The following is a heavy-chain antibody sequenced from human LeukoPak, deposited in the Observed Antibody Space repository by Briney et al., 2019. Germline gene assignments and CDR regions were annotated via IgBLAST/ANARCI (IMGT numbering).Heavy chain of an antibody. J-gene: IGHJ4*02. D-gene: IGHD4-23*01. V-gene: IGHV4-34*01. CDR3: ARGHVDYGGNYKGNDY. CDR1: GGSFSGYY. Sequence: SETLSLTCAVYGGSFSGYYWSWLRQPPGKGLEWIGEINHSGSTNYNPSLKSRVTISVDTSKNQFSLKRSSVAAADTAVYYCARGHVDYGGNYKGNDYWGQGTLVTVSS. CDR2: INHSGST.